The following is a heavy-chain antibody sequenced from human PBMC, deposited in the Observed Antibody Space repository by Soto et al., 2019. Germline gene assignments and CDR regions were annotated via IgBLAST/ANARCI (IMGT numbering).Heavy chain of an antibody. CDR3: AREAARRNDY. CDR1: GGSFSGYY. Sequence: SETLSLTCAVYGGSFSGYYWSWIRQPPGKGLEWIGEINHSGSTNYNPSLKSRVTISVDTSKNQFSLKLSSVTAADTAVYYCAREAARRNDYSGQGTLVTVSS. CDR2: INHSGST. J-gene: IGHJ4*02. V-gene: IGHV4-34*01. D-gene: IGHD6-6*01.